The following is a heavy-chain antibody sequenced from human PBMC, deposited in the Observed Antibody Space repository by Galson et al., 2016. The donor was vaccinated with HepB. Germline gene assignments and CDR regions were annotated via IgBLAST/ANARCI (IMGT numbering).Heavy chain of an antibody. D-gene: IGHD6-13*01. Sequence: SLRLSCAASGFTFSDYYMNWVRQAPGKGLEWVSYISRSGNTIYYADSVRGRFTISRDNAKNSLYLQMNSLRAEDTAVYYCARGLWAAAGHFDYWGQGTLVTVSS. CDR2: ISRSGNTI. J-gene: IGHJ4*02. CDR3: ARGLWAAAGHFDY. CDR1: GFTFSDYY. V-gene: IGHV3-11*04.